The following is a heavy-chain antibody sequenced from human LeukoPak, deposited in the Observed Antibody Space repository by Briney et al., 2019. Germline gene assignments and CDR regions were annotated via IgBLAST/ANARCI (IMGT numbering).Heavy chain of an antibody. J-gene: IGHJ4*02. CDR1: GGSIGSSSFY. V-gene: IGHV4-39*07. CDR2: INYSGDT. Sequence: SETLSLTCTVSGGSIGSSSFYWGWIRQPPGQGLEWIETINYSGDTYYNPSLKSRVTISVDSSRNQYSLKLSSVTAADTAVYYWVRLRAVTGNFDYWGQGALVTVSS. CDR3: VRLRAVTGNFDY. D-gene: IGHD1-20*01.